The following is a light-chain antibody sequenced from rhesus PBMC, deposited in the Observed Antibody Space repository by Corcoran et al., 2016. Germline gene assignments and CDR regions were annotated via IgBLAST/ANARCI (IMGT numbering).Light chain of an antibody. CDR1: QGISSY. Sequence: DIQMTQSPSSLSASVGDTVTITCRASQGISSYLNWFQQKPGKAPKLLIYAASSLESGVPSRFSGSGSRTEFTLTISSLQPEDFAAYYCLQHNSYPYSFGQGTKVEIK. J-gene: IGKJ2*01. CDR2: AAS. CDR3: LQHNSYPYS. V-gene: IGKV1-28*01.